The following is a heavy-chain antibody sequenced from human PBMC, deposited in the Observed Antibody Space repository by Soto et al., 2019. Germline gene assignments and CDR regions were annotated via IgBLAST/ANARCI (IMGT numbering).Heavy chain of an antibody. CDR2: ISSNGGST. Sequence: GESLKISCSASGFTFSSYAMHWVRQAPGKGLEYVSAISSNGGSTYYADSVKGRFTISRDNSKNTPYLQMSSLRTEDTAVYYCVKVIRSGYYFDYWGQGTLVTVSS. D-gene: IGHD6-25*01. V-gene: IGHV3-64D*06. CDR1: GFTFSSYA. J-gene: IGHJ4*02. CDR3: VKVIRSGYYFDY.